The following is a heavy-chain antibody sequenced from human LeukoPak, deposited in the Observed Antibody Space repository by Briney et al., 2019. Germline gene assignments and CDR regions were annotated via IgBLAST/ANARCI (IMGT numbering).Heavy chain of an antibody. CDR1: GFTFSSND. J-gene: IGHJ5*02. Sequence: GGSVTLSCAASGFTFSSNDMSWVRQAPGKGLEWVSGISGSGGTTSYADSVKGRFTISRDNSKNTLYLQMNSLRAEDTAVYYCATDSTVFRGVMIPNWFDPWGQGTLVTVSS. D-gene: IGHD3-10*01. V-gene: IGHV3-23*01. CDR2: ISGSGGTT. CDR3: ATDSTVFRGVMIPNWFDP.